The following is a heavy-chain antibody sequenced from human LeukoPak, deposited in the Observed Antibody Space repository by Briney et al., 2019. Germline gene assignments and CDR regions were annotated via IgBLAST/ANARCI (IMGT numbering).Heavy chain of an antibody. Sequence: GGSLRLSCAVSGFTVSGNYMSWVRQAPGKGLEWVSVIYSGGDTYYADSVKGRFTISRDNAKNSLYLQMNSLRDEDTAVYYCVRDQFFSFDYWGQGTLVTVSS. V-gene: IGHV3-53*01. J-gene: IGHJ4*02. CDR3: VRDQFFSFDY. CDR1: GFTVSGNY. D-gene: IGHD3-3*01. CDR2: IYSGGDT.